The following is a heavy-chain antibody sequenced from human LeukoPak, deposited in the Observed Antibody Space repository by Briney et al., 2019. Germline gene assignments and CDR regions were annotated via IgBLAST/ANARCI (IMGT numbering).Heavy chain of an antibody. CDR2: ISGSGGST. CDR1: GFTFSSYA. D-gene: IGHD2-2*01. Sequence: GGSLRLSCAASGFTFSSYAMSWVRQAPGKGLEWVSAISGSGGSTYYADSVKGRFTISRDNSKNTLYLQMNSLRAEDTAVYCCANRYCSSTSCRPFDYWGQGTLVTVSS. V-gene: IGHV3-23*01. J-gene: IGHJ4*02. CDR3: ANRYCSSTSCRPFDY.